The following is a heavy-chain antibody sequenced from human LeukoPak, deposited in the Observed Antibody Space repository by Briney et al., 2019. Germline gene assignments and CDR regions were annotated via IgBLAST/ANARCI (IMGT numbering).Heavy chain of an antibody. Sequence: GGSLRLSCAASGFTFSSYGMHWVRQAPGKGLEWVAFIRYDGSNKYYADPVKGRFTISRDNSKNTLYLQMNSLRAEDTAVYYCAKPYYDFWSGYPYYFDYWGQGTLVTVSS. V-gene: IGHV3-30*02. CDR1: GFTFSSYG. CDR3: AKPYYDFWSGYPYYFDY. J-gene: IGHJ4*02. D-gene: IGHD3-3*01. CDR2: IRYDGSNK.